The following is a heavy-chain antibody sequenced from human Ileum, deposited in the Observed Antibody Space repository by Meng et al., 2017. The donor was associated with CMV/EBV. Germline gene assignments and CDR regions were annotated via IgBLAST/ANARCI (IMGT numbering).Heavy chain of an antibody. J-gene: IGHJ4*02. V-gene: IGHV4-39*07. CDR2: IYYSGST. D-gene: IGHD1-26*01. CDR3: VRLVWSLRRIDY. Sequence: SETLSLTCTVSGGSISSSSYYWGWIRQPPGKGLEWIGSIYYSGSTYYNPSLKSRVTISVDTSKNQFSLKLSSVTAADTAVYYCVRLVWSLRRIDYWGQGTLVTVSS. CDR1: GGSISSSSYY.